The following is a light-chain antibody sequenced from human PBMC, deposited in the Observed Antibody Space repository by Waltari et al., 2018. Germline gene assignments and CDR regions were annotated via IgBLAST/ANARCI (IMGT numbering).Light chain of an antibody. CDR1: INNIGSYH. V-gene: IGLV1-44*01. CDR2: GNS. J-gene: IGLJ3*02. CDR3: STWDYRLSAWV. Sequence: QSALTQETSLSGTVGQKVTLSCTENINNIGSYHLGWYQQISHGAPKTVLFGNSLPSGIPDRFSGSKSGTTASLTISGLQPEDADDYYCSTWDYRLSAWVFGGGTKLTVL.